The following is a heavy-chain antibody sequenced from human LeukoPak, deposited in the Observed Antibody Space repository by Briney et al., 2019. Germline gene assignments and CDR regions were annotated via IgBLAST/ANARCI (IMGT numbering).Heavy chain of an antibody. V-gene: IGHV4-4*02. CDR2: IYYSGST. D-gene: IGHD2-2*01. CDR3: ARHGAVVVPAALFDY. Sequence: SGTLSLTCAVSGGSISSSNWWSWVRQPPGKGLEWIGSIYYSGSTYYNPSLKSRVTISVDTSKNQFSLKLSSVTAADTAVYYCARHGAVVVPAALFDYWGQGTLVTVSS. CDR1: GGSISSSNW. J-gene: IGHJ4*02.